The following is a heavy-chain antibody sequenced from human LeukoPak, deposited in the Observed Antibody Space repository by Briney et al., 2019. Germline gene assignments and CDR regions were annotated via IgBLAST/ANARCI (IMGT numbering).Heavy chain of an antibody. V-gene: IGHV4-59*01. Sequence: PSETLSLTCTVSGGSISSYYWSWIRQPPGKGLEWIGYIYYSGSTNYNPSLKSRVTISVDTSKNQFSLKLSSATAADTAVYYCAREGMGAFDIWGQGTMVTVSS. J-gene: IGHJ3*02. CDR1: GGSISSYY. CDR3: AREGMGAFDI. D-gene: IGHD6-13*01. CDR2: IYYSGST.